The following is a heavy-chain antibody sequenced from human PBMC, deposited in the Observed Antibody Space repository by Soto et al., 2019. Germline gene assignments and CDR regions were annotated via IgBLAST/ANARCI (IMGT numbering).Heavy chain of an antibody. D-gene: IGHD3-22*01. V-gene: IGHV4-39*07. J-gene: IGHJ5*02. CDR1: GGSIDRSNYY. CDR3: VRAYYDTSGYSLDP. Sequence: SETLSLTCNVSGGSIDRSNYYWDWLRQPPGKGLEWIGTTYYNGNAYYNPSLKSRVSMSVDTSKNQFSLRLSSVTAADTAVYYCVRAYYDTSGYSLDPWGQGTLVTVSS. CDR2: TYYNGNA.